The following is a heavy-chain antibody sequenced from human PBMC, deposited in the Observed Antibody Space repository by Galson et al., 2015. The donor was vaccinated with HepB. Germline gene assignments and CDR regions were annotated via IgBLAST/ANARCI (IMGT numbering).Heavy chain of an antibody. V-gene: IGHV4-59*08. CDR3: ARGSLGYCSSTSCLKRGDYFDY. CDR1: GGSISSYY. Sequence: ETLSLTCTVSGGSISSYYWSWIRQPPGKGLEWIGYIYYSGSTYYNPSLKSRVTISVDTSKNQFSLKLSSVTAADTAVYYCARGSLGYCSSTSCLKRGDYFDYWGQGTLVTVSS. J-gene: IGHJ4*02. CDR2: IYYSGST. D-gene: IGHD2-2*01.